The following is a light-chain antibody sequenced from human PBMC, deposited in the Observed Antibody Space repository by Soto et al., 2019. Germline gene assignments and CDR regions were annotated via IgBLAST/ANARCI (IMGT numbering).Light chain of an antibody. CDR2: GAS. CDR1: QSVSSN. V-gene: IGKV3-15*01. J-gene: IGKJ5*01. CDR3: QQYDNWPIT. Sequence: EIVMTQSPATLSVSPGERATLSCRASQSVSSNLAWYQQKPGQAPRLLIYGASTRATGIPARFSGSGSGTEFTLTISSLQSEDFAVFYCQQYDNWPITFGRGTLVEIK.